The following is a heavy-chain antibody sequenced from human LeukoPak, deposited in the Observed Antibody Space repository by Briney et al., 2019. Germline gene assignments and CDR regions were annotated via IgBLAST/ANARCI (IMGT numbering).Heavy chain of an antibody. CDR3: AREVVPAAMPDTAMANLDYYGMDV. CDR1: GGTFSRYA. V-gene: IGHV1-69*13. D-gene: IGHD2-2*01. J-gene: IGHJ6*02. CDR2: IIPIFGTA. Sequence: ASVKVSCKASGGTFSRYAISWERQAPGRGLEWMGGIIPIFGTANYAQKFQGRVTITADESTSTAYMELSSLRSEDTAVYYCAREVVPAAMPDTAMANLDYYGMDVWGQGTTVTVSS.